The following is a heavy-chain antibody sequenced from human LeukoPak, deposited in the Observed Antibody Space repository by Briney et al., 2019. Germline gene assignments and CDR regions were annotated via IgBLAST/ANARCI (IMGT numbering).Heavy chain of an antibody. CDR2: INPYSGGT. D-gene: IGHD3-22*01. J-gene: IGHJ4*02. Sequence: ASVKVSCKASGYTFTGYYMHWVRQAPGQGLEWIGWINPYSGGTNYAQKFQGRVTMTRDTSISTAYMELSRLRSDDTAVYYCARDPHYYDSSGAFDYWGQGTLVTVSS. V-gene: IGHV1-2*02. CDR3: ARDPHYYDSSGAFDY. CDR1: GYTFTGYY.